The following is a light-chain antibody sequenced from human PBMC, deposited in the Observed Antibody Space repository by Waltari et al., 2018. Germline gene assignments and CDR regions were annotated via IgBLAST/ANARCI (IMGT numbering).Light chain of an antibody. Sequence: EVVLTQSQGTLSLSSGQRDTLSCRASQSVRNNSLAWYQQKPGQAPRLLIYGASGRAPGIPDRFSGSGSGTDFTLTISILAPEDFAVYYCQQYGNSPWTFGQGTKVEIK. CDR2: GAS. CDR1: QSVRNNS. J-gene: IGKJ1*01. V-gene: IGKV3-20*01. CDR3: QQYGNSPWT.